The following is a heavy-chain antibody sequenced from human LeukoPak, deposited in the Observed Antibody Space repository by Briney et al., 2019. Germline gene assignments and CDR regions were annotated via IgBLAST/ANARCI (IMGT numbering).Heavy chain of an antibody. CDR3: AKDYID. CDR2: ISYDGSNK. V-gene: IGHV3-30*18. CDR1: GFTFSSYG. Sequence: PGGSLRLSCAASGFTFSSYGMHWVRQAPGKGLEWVAVISYDGSNKYYADSVKGRFTISRDNSKNTLYLQMNSLRAEDTAVYYCAKDYIDWGQGTLVTVSS. J-gene: IGHJ4*02.